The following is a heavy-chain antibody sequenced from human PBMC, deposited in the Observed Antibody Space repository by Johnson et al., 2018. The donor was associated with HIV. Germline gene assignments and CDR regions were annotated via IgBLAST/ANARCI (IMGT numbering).Heavy chain of an antibody. D-gene: IGHD6-19*01. CDR1: GFTFSSYA. CDR3: AKDRQWGPRDAFDI. V-gene: IGHV3-30-3*01. J-gene: IGHJ3*02. CDR2: ISYDGSNK. Sequence: QVQLVESGGGLVKPGGSLRLSCAASGFTFSSYALHWVRQAPGKGLQWVAVISYDGSNKYYADSVKGRFTISRDNSKNTLYLQMNSLRAEDTAVYYCAKDRQWGPRDAFDIWGQGSMVTVSS.